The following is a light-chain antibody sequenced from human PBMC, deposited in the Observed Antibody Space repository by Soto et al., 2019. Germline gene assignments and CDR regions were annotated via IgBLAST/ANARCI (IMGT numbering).Light chain of an antibody. J-gene: IGKJ4*01. CDR2: GAS. CDR1: QSVRSS. Sequence: EVVMTQSPATLSVSPGERATLSCRTSQSVRSSLAWYQQKPGQAPRLLIYGASTRATGIPARFSGSGSGTDFTLSISSLQSEDFAVYYCQQYTDWSPLTFGGGTKVEIK. V-gene: IGKV3-15*01. CDR3: QQYTDWSPLT.